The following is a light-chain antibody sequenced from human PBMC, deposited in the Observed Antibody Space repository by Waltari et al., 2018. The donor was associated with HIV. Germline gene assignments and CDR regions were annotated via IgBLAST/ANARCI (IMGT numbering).Light chain of an antibody. CDR1: QSVNSN. V-gene: IGKV3-15*01. J-gene: IGKJ1*01. CDR2: GTS. Sequence: EILMTQSPATLSVYPGERATLSCRASQSVNSNLAWYQQKPGQTPRPLIYGTSTRATDIPTRFSGSGSGTEFTLTISSLQSEDFAVYYCHHYNNWRETFGQGTKVEIK. CDR3: HHYNNWRET.